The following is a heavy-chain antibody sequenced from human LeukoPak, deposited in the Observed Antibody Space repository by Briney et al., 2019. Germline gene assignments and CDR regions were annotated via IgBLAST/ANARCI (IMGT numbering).Heavy chain of an antibody. D-gene: IGHD3-10*02. Sequence: GGSLRLFCAASGFTLSNYAMSWARHAPGKGLEWVSALSGSGGSKYYADSVKGRFTISRDNSKHSLYLQMNSLRAEDTSVFYCTKGIICLPFDYWGQGTLVTVSS. CDR3: TKGIICLPFDY. CDR2: LSGSGGSK. V-gene: IGHV3-23*01. J-gene: IGHJ4*02. CDR1: GFTLSNYA.